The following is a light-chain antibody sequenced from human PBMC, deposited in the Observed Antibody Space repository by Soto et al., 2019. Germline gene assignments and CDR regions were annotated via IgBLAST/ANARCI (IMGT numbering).Light chain of an antibody. CDR1: QGIGSY. Sequence: IPLTQSPSSLSASVGDRVTITCRASQGIGSYLAWYQQKPGTAPKLLIYDASTLQSGVPSRLSGSGSETDFTLTISSLQPEDFATYYCQQLHSYPLTFGGGTKVEI. J-gene: IGKJ4*01. CDR2: DAS. V-gene: IGKV1-9*01. CDR3: QQLHSYPLT.